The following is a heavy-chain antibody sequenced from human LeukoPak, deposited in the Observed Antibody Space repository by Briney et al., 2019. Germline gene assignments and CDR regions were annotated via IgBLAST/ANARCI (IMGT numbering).Heavy chain of an antibody. CDR2: ISAYNGNT. Sequence: ASVKVSCKASGYTFTSYGISWVRQAPGQGLEWMGWISAYNGNTNYAQKLQGRVTMTRNTSISTAYMELSSLRSEDTAVYYCARGWGCYAYWGQGTLVTVSS. D-gene: IGHD2-2*01. V-gene: IGHV1-18*01. CDR1: GYTFTSYG. CDR3: ARGWGCYAY. J-gene: IGHJ4*02.